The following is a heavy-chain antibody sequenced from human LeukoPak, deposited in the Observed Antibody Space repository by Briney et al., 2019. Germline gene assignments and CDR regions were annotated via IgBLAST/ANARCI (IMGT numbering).Heavy chain of an antibody. CDR2: ISGSGDFT. J-gene: IGHJ5*02. V-gene: IGHV3-23*01. Sequence: PGGSLRLSCAASGFTFINYAMSWVRQAPGEGLEWVSSISGSGDFTYYADSVEGRFTISRDNYKDTLYLQLNSLSAEDTALYYWAKAYGYFGWFAPWGQGTQVTVSS. D-gene: IGHD3-9*01. CDR1: GFTFINYA. CDR3: AKAYGYFGWFAP.